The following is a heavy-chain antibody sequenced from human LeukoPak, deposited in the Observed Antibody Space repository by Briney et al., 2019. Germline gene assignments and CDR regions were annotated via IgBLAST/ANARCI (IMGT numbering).Heavy chain of an antibody. D-gene: IGHD6-13*01. V-gene: IGHV3-48*03. CDR1: GFTFSSSE. CDR2: ISSSGSTI. CDR3: ARDGRGYGSSWFDY. Sequence: GGSLRLSCAASGFTFSSSEMNWVRQAPGKGLEWVSYISSSGSTIYYADSVKGRFTISRDNAKNSLYLQMNSLRAEDTAVYYCARDGRGYGSSWFDYWGQGTLVTVSS. J-gene: IGHJ4*02.